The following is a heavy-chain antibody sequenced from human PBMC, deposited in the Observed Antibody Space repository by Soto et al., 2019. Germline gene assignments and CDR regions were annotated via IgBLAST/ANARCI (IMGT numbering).Heavy chain of an antibody. CDR1: GYSFSTYG. CDR3: AKNGHPPYYYYGMDV. D-gene: IGHD2-8*01. J-gene: IGHJ6*02. V-gene: IGHV1-18*01. Sequence: GASVNVSCKASGYSFSTYGISWVRQAPGQGLEWMGWISGYNGDTNYAQKFQGRVTMAIDTSTTTAYLELRRLTYDDTAVYFCAKNGHPPYYYYGMDVWG. CDR2: ISGYNGDT.